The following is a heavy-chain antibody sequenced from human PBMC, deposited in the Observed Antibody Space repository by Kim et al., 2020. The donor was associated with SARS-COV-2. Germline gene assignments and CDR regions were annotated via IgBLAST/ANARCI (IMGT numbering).Heavy chain of an antibody. Sequence: ASVKVSCKASGYTFTSYYMHWVRQAPGQGLEWMGIINPSGGSTSYAQKFQGRVTMTRDTSTSTVYMELSSLRSEDTAVYYCARATQERGGRYYDFWSGSLYYFDYWGQGTLVTVSS. D-gene: IGHD3-3*01. J-gene: IGHJ4*02. CDR1: GYTFTSYY. CDR2: INPSGGST. CDR3: ARATQERGGRYYDFWSGSLYYFDY. V-gene: IGHV1-46*01.